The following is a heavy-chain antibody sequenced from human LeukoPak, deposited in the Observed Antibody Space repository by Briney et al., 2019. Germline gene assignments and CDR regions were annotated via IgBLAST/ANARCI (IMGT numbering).Heavy chain of an antibody. J-gene: IGHJ6*02. CDR2: ISNNGSDI. D-gene: IGHD6-13*01. V-gene: IGHV3-11*01. CDR3: ARSYRATAGIVDV. Sequence: GGSLRLSCAASDFTLSDYYMTWIRQAPGKGLEWLSYISNNGSDIYSADSVKGRFTISRDNAKNSLYLQMNSLRAEDTAVYYCARSYRATAGIVDVWGQGTTVTVSS. CDR1: DFTLSDYY.